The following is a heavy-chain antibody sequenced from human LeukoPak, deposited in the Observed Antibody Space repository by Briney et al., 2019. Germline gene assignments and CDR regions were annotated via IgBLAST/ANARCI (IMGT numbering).Heavy chain of an antibody. D-gene: IGHD6-13*01. CDR1: GGSFSGYY. V-gene: IGHV4-34*01. J-gene: IGHJ3*02. CDR3: ARPGLNSSSWFDAFDI. Sequence: SETLSLTCAVYGGSFSGYYWSWIRQPPGKGLEWIGEINHSGSTNYNPSLKSRVTISVDTSKNQFSLKLSSVTAADTAVYYCARPGLNSSSWFDAFDIWGQGTMVTVSS. CDR2: INHSGST.